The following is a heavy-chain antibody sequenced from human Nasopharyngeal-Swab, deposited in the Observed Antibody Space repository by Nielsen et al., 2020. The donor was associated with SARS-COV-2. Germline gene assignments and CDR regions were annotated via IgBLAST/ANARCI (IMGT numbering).Heavy chain of an antibody. CDR2: INPSGSST. CDR1: GYTFTSYY. CDR3: ARDLGGPVAASPNGMDV. D-gene: IGHD2-15*01. J-gene: IGHJ6*02. V-gene: IGHV1-46*01. Sequence: ASVKVSCKASGYTFTSYYMHWVRQAPGQGLEWMGIINPSGSSTSYAQKFQGRVTMTRDTSTSTVYMELSSLRSEDTAVYYCARDLGGPVAASPNGMDVWGQGTTVTVSS.